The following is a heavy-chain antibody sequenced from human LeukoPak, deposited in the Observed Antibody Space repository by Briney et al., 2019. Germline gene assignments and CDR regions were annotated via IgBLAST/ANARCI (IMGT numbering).Heavy chain of an antibody. CDR1: GFTVSSNY. Sequence: GGSLRLSCAASGFTVSSNYMSWVRQAPGKGLEWVSVIYSGGSTYYADSVKGRFTISRDNSKNTLYLQMNSLRAEDTAVYYCAREIWFGELSGGVDYWGQGTLVTVSS. D-gene: IGHD3-10*01. V-gene: IGHV3-53*01. J-gene: IGHJ4*02. CDR3: AREIWFGELSGGVDY. CDR2: IYSGGST.